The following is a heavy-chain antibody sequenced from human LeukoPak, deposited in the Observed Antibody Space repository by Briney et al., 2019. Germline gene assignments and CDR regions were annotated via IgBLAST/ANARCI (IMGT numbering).Heavy chain of an antibody. Sequence: GGSLRLSCAASGFTFDDYAMHWVRQAPGKGLEWVSGISWNSGSIGYADSVKGRFTISRDNAKNSLYLQMNSLRAEDTALYYCAKDRASDDFDWFFDCWGQGTLVTVSS. V-gene: IGHV3-9*01. CDR3: AKDRASDDFDWFFDC. J-gene: IGHJ4*02. CDR1: GFTFDDYA. D-gene: IGHD3-9*01. CDR2: ISWNSGSI.